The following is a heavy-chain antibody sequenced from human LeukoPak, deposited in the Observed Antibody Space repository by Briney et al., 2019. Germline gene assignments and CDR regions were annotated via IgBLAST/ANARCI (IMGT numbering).Heavy chain of an antibody. J-gene: IGHJ3*01. CDR1: GGSISSGGYY. D-gene: IGHD3-22*01. Sequence: ASETLSLTCTVSGGSISSGGYYWSWIRQHPGKGLEWIGYSYYRGSSNYNPSLKSRVTVSVDPSKNQFSLKLTSVTAADTAVYYCARLLPDLRYDTTGHYTRSFDVWGQGTLVTVSS. V-gene: IGHV4-61*08. CDR3: ARLLPDLRYDTTGHYTRSFDV. CDR2: SYYRGSS.